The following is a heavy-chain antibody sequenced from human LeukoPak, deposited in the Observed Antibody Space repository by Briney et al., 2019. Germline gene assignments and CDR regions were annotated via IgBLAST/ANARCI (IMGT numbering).Heavy chain of an antibody. CDR3: ARAQPARYCTSTSCYAAFDM. CDR2: IYSSGST. Sequence: SETLSLTCSVSGGSNSSYYWSWIRQPPGKGLEWIGYIYSSGSTNYKPSLKSRATISVDTSKTQFSLMRSSVTAADTAVYYCARAQPARYCTSTSCYAAFDMWGQGTMVTVSS. V-gene: IGHV4-59*01. CDR1: GGSNSSYY. D-gene: IGHD2-2*01. J-gene: IGHJ3*02.